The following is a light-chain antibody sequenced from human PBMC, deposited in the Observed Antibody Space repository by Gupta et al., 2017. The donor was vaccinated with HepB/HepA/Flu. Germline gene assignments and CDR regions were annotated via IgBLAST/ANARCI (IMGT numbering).Light chain of an antibody. CDR1: QSISSY. Sequence: IQITPSPSSLSASVGDRVTITCRASQSISSYLNWYQQKPGKAPKLLIYAASSLQSGVPSRFSGSGSGTDFTLTISRLQPEDFATYYCQQMYSTPNTFGQGTKLEIK. J-gene: IGKJ2*01. V-gene: IGKV1-39*01. CDR2: AAS. CDR3: QQMYSTPNT.